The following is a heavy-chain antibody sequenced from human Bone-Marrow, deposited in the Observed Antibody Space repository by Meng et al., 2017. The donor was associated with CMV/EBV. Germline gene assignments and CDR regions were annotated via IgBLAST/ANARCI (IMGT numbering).Heavy chain of an antibody. Sequence: SVMVSCKASGGTFSSYTISWVRQAPGQGLEWMGRIIPILGIANYAQKFQGRVTITADKSTSTAYMELSSLRSEDTAVYYCARGSFRGSYFDWGQGTLVTVSS. CDR2: IIPILGIA. D-gene: IGHD1-26*01. J-gene: IGHJ4*02. V-gene: IGHV1-69*02. CDR3: ARGSFRGSYFD. CDR1: GGTFSSYT.